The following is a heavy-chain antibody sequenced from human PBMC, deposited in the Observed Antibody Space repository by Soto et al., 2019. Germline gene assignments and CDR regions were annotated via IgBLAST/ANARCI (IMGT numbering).Heavy chain of an antibody. CDR1: GFTFSNYW. J-gene: IGHJ5*02. CDR3: ARGGNWFAP. V-gene: IGHV3-7*05. D-gene: IGHD3-10*01. Sequence: EVQLVESGGGLVQPGGSLRLSCAASGFTFSNYWMAWVRQAPGKGLEWVANIDQDGGEKYYVDSVKGRFTISRDNAKNSLYLHMNSLRAEDTAVYYCARGGNWFAPWGQGNLVTVSS. CDR2: IDQDGGEK.